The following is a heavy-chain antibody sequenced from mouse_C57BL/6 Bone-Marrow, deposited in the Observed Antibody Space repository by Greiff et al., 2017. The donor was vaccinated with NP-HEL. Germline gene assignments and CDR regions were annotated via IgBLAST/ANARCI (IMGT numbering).Heavy chain of an antibody. Sequence: QVQLKQSGAELVKPGASVKLSCKASGYTFTSYWMHWVKQRPGQGLEWIGMIHPNSGSTNYNEKFKSKATLTVDKSSSTAYMQLSSLTSEDSAVYYCARSGKGEYPAWFAYWGQGTLVTVSA. V-gene: IGHV1-64*01. J-gene: IGHJ3*01. CDR2: IHPNSGST. CDR1: GYTFTSYW. D-gene: IGHD5-1*01. CDR3: ARSGKGEYPAWFAY.